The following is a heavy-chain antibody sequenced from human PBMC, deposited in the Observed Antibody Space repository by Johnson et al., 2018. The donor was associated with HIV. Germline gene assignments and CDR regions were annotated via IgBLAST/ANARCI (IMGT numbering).Heavy chain of an antibody. V-gene: IGHV3-30*04. D-gene: IGHD3-10*01. CDR2: ISYDGSDK. Sequence: QMQLVESGGGVVQSGRSLRLSCAASGFTFSSYGMHWVRQAPAKGLEWVAVISYDGSDKDYADSVKGRFTISRDSSKNSLYLQMNSLRAEDTALYYCAKDMVVRENGAFDIWGQGTMVTVSS. CDR1: GFTFSSYG. CDR3: AKDMVVRENGAFDI. J-gene: IGHJ3*02.